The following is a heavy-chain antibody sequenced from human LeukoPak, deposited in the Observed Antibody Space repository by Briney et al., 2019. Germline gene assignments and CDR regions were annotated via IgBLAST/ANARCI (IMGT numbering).Heavy chain of an antibody. Sequence: HPGGSLRLSCAASGFTFSSYWMSWVRQAPGKGLEWVANINQGGGEKYYVDSVKGRFTISRDNAKNSLYLQMNSLRAEDTAVYFCARDKEVGATRLDYWGQGTLVAVSS. J-gene: IGHJ4*02. CDR3: ARDKEVGATRLDY. CDR2: INQGGGEK. CDR1: GFTFSSYW. V-gene: IGHV3-7*01. D-gene: IGHD1-26*01.